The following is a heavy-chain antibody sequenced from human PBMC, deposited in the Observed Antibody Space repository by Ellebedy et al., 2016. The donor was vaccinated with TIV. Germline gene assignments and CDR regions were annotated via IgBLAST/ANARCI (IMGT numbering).Heavy chain of an antibody. D-gene: IGHD2-2*01. CDR2: IITIIGAV. CDR3: ARDAGYCSRTSCYGAD. V-gene: IGHV1-69*04. J-gene: IGHJ4*02. Sequence: AASVKVSCKTSGYTFTSYAMNWVRQAPGQGLEWMGSIITIIGAVDYAQKFQGRMTIIADTSTSTAYMELTSLTSADTAVYYCARDAGYCSRTSCYGADWGQGTLVTVSS. CDR1: GYTFTSYA.